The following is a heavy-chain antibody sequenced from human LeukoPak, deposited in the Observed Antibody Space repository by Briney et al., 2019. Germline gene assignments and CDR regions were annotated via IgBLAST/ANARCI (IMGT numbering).Heavy chain of an antibody. J-gene: IGHJ4*02. V-gene: IGHV1-69*13. CDR1: GGTFSSYA. Sequence: VASVKVSCKASGGTFSSYAISWVRQAPGQGLEWMGGIIPIFGTANYAQKFQGRVTITADESTSTAYMELSSLRSEDTAVYYCAREQQLVDYFDYWGQGTLVTVSS. CDR3: AREQQLVDYFDY. CDR2: IIPIFGTA. D-gene: IGHD6-13*01.